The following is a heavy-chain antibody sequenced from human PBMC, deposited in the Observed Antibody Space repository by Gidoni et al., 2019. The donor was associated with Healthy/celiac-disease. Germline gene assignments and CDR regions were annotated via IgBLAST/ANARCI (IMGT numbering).Heavy chain of an antibody. Sequence: QVQLVESGGGVVQPGRSLRLSCAAPGFTFRSYAMHWVRQAPGKGLEWVAVISYDGSNKYYADSVKGRFTISRDNSKNTLYLQMNSLRAEDTAVYYCARDLLAYCGGDCYSGSNFDYWGQGTLVTVSS. CDR1: GFTFRSYA. CDR2: ISYDGSNK. CDR3: ARDLLAYCGGDCYSGSNFDY. D-gene: IGHD2-21*02. V-gene: IGHV3-30-3*01. J-gene: IGHJ4*02.